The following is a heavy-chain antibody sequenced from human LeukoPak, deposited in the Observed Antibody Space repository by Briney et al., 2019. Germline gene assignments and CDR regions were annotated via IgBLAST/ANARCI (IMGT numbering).Heavy chain of an antibody. CDR1: EFTFSSYW. CDR2: IYSGGST. D-gene: IGHD3-22*01. CDR3: ARLGGYYDSSGYSGADYFDY. Sequence: GGCLRLSCAASEFTFSSYWMSWVRQAPGKGLEWVSVIYSGGSTYYADSVKGRFTISRDNSKNTLYLQMNSLRAEDTAVYYCARLGGYYDSSGYSGADYFDYWGQGTLVTVSS. V-gene: IGHV3-53*01. J-gene: IGHJ4*02.